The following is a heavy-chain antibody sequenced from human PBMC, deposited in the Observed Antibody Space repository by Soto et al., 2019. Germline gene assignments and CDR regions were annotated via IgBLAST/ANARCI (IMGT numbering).Heavy chain of an antibody. CDR1: GYSFTSYW. CDR3: ARSPARTYRSSTSCYADNWFDP. J-gene: IGHJ5*02. Sequence: PGESLKISCKGSGYSFTSYWISWVRQMPGKGLEWMGRIDPSDSYTNYSPSFQGHVTISADKSISTAYLQWSSLKASDTAMYHCARSPARTYRSSTSCYADNWFDPWGQGTLVTVSS. V-gene: IGHV5-10-1*01. CDR2: IDPSDSYT. D-gene: IGHD2-2*01.